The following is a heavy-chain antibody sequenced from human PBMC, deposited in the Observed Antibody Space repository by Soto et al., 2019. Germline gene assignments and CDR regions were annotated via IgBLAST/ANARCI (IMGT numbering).Heavy chain of an antibody. D-gene: IGHD5-18*01. J-gene: IGHJ4*02. CDR3: AIDPGYCYVPLDY. V-gene: IGHV3-48*02. Sequence: EVQLVESGGGLVQPGGSLRLSCAASGFTFSSYSMNWVRQAPGKGLEWVSDISSSSSTIYYAISVKGRFTISRDNAKISMYLQMYSLRDEDTAVYYCAIDPGYCYVPLDYWGQGTLVTVSS. CDR1: GFTFSSYS. CDR2: ISSSSSTI.